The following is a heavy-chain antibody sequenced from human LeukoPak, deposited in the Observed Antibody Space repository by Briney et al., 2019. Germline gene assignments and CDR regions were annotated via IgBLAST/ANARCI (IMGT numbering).Heavy chain of an antibody. CDR3: AKDMDPLPAAGFDY. V-gene: IGHV3-30*18. J-gene: IGHJ4*02. Sequence: GGSLRLSCAASGFTFSSYGMHWVRQAPGKGLEWVAVISYDGSNKYYADSVKGRFTISRDNSKNTLYLQMNSLRAEDTAVYYCAKDMDPLPAAGFDYWGQGTLVTVSS. CDR1: GFTFSSYG. CDR2: ISYDGSNK. D-gene: IGHD2-2*01.